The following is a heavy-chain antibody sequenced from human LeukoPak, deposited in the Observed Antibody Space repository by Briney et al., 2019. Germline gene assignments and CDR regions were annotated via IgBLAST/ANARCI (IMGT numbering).Heavy chain of an antibody. CDR1: GFTFSSYS. D-gene: IGHD5-18*01. V-gene: IGHV3-21*01. J-gene: IGHJ4*02. Sequence: GGSLRLSCAAAGFTFSSYSMNWVRQAPGKGLEWVSSINSDSSLMFYAESVKGRFTISRDNARNSLYLQMNSLRAEDTAVYYCIRDLFDGYSLDYWGQGALVTVSS. CDR2: INSDSSLM. CDR3: IRDLFDGYSLDY.